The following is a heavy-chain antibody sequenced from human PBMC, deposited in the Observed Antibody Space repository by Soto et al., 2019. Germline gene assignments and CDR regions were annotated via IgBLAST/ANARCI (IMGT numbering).Heavy chain of an antibody. D-gene: IGHD3-22*01. V-gene: IGHV1-58*01. Sequence: SVKVSCKASGFTFTSSAVQWVRQARGQRLEWIGWIVVGSGNTNYAQKFQERVTITRDMSTSTAYMELSSLRSEDTAVYYCAAGYYYDSSGPYGMDVWGQGTTVNAP. CDR2: IVVGSGNT. CDR1: GFTFTSSA. J-gene: IGHJ6*02. CDR3: AAGYYYDSSGPYGMDV.